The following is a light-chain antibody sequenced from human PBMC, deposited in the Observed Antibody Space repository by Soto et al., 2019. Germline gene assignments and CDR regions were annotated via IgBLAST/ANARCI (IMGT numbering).Light chain of an antibody. CDR3: CSFATSGTWV. CDR2: EGN. CDR1: SSDVGSYNL. V-gene: IGLV2-23*01. Sequence: QSALTQPASVSGSPGQSITISCTGTSSDVGSYNLVSWYQQHPGKAPKLMISEGNKRPSGISNRFSGSKSGNTASLTISGLQAEDEADYYCCSFATSGTWVFGGGTQLTLL. J-gene: IGLJ3*02.